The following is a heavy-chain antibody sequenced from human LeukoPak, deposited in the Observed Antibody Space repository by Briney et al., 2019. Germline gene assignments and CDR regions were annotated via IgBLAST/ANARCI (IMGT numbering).Heavy chain of an antibody. CDR3: ARGARYCTGGTCLDY. J-gene: IGHJ4*02. CDR1: GDSISSYY. CDR2: IYYSGST. D-gene: IGHD2-15*01. V-gene: IGHV4-59*01. Sequence: SETLSLTCTVSGDSISSYYWSWIRQPPGKGLDWIGYIYYSGSTNYNPSLKSRVTMSLDTSKNQFSLRLSSVSAADTAVYYCARGARYCTGGTCLDYWGQGTLVTVSS.